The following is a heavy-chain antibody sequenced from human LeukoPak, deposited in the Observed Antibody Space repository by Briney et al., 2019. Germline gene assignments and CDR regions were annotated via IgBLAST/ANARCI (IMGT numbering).Heavy chain of an antibody. CDR3: AREEQNYYDSTTADDAFDI. V-gene: IGHV4-30-4*08. D-gene: IGHD3-22*01. Sequence: SETLSLTCTVSGGSISSGEYYWRRIRQPPGKGLEWIGYICYSGSAYDITSLKSRVTISVDTSKNQISLKLSSVTAADTAVYYCAREEQNYYDSTTADDAFDIWGQGTMVTVSS. CDR1: GGSISSGEYY. J-gene: IGHJ3*02. CDR2: ICYSGSA.